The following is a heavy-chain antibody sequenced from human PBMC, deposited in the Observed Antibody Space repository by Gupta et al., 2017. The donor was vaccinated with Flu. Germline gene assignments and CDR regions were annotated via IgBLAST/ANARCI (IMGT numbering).Heavy chain of an antibody. CDR3: VRDITGGWAFDC. CDR2: ILGDGTNT. CDR1: GFTFSGYP. D-gene: IGHD2-8*02. Sequence: EVQLVESGGGLVQPGGSLRLSCSASGFTFSGYPMHWDRQAPGKGLEYVTAILGDGTNTYYTDYVKGRFTMSKDNSKNTLYLQMSSLRGDDTSVYYCVRDITGGWAFDCWGQGTLVTVSS. J-gene: IGHJ4*02. V-gene: IGHV3-64D*06.